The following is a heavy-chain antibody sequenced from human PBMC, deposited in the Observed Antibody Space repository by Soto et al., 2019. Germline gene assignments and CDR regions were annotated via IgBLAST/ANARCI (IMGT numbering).Heavy chain of an antibody. CDR1: GFTFSSYA. CDR2: ISGSGGST. CDR3: AKDFEVAVAGYWYFDL. Sequence: GGSLRLSCAASGFTFSSYAMSWVRQAPGKGLEWVSAISGSGGSTYYADSVKGRFTISRDNSKNTLYLQMNSLRAEDTAVYYCAKDFEVAVAGYWYFDLWGRGTLVTVSS. V-gene: IGHV3-23*01. D-gene: IGHD6-19*01. J-gene: IGHJ2*01.